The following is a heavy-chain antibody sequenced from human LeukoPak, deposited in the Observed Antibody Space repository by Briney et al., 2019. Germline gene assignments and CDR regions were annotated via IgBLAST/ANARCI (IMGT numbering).Heavy chain of an antibody. Sequence: GGSLRLSCAASGFTFSGHWMSWVRQAPGKGLEGVANINQGGSDKYYVDSVKGRFTISRDNANNLLYLQMNSLRGEDTAVYYCTRDRSPAEDDWGQGTLVTVSS. CDR3: TRDRSPAEDD. CDR1: GFTFSGHW. J-gene: IGHJ4*02. D-gene: IGHD6-25*01. CDR2: INQGGSDK. V-gene: IGHV3-7*01.